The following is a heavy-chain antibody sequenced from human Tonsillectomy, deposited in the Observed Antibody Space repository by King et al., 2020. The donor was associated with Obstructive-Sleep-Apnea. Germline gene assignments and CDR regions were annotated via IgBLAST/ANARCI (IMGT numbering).Heavy chain of an antibody. CDR3: TRGISPISPVITMSRGPTASWFDP. D-gene: IGHD3-10*01. Sequence: VQLVESGGGLVQPGGSLRLSCAATGFSFSSYDMHWVRQVTGKGLEWGSALGTTGDTYYPGAVTGRFTITRENAQNSVYLQMNSLRAGDTAVYYCTRGISPISPVITMSRGPTASWFDPWGQGTLVTVSS. CDR1: GFSFSSYD. CDR2: LGTTGDT. J-gene: IGHJ5*02. V-gene: IGHV3-13*01.